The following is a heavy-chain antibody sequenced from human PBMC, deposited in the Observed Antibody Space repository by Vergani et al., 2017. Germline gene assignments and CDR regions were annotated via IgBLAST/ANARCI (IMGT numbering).Heavy chain of an antibody. D-gene: IGHD3-10*01. J-gene: IGHJ3*02. Sequence: QVQLQESGPGLVKPSQTLSLTCTVSGGSISSGGYYWSWIRQHPGKGLEWIGYIYYSGSTYYNPSLKSLVTISVDTSKNQFSLQLSSVTAADTAVYYCARTSICYGSGSERNAFDIWGQGTMVTVSS. CDR3: ARTSICYGSGSERNAFDI. CDR1: GGSISSGGYY. V-gene: IGHV4-31*01. CDR2: IYYSGST.